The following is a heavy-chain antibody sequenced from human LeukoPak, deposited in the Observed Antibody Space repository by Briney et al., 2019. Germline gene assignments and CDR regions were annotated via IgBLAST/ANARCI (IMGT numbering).Heavy chain of an antibody. CDR3: ARESPHWAPFDY. D-gene: IGHD7-27*01. CDR1: GGTFSSYA. V-gene: IGHV1-69*05. CDR2: IIPIFGTA. J-gene: IGHJ4*02. Sequence: ASVKVSCKASGGTFSSYAISWLRQAPGQGLEWMGRIIPIFGTANYAQKFQGRVTITTDESTSTAYMELSSLRSEDTAVYYCARESPHWAPFDYWGQGTLVTVSS.